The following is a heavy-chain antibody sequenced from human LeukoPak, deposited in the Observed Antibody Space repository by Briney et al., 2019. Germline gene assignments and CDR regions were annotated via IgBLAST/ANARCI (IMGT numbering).Heavy chain of an antibody. V-gene: IGHV4-34*01. CDR2: INHSGST. CDR3: ARGGEGVVVITNYFDY. D-gene: IGHD3-22*01. Sequence: PSETLSLTCAVYGGSFSGCYWSWIRQPPGKGLEWLGEINHSGSTNYNPSLKSRVTISVDTSKNQFSLKLSSVTAADTAVYYCARGGEGVVVITNYFDYWGQGTLVTVSS. CDR1: GGSFSGCY. J-gene: IGHJ4*02.